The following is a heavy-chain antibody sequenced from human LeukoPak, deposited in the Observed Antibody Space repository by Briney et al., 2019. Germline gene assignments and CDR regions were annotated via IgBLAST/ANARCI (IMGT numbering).Heavy chain of an antibody. CDR3: ARDWAGSTYGYWYFDL. J-gene: IGHJ2*01. D-gene: IGHD3-10*01. Sequence: PSETLSLTCLVSGGSITGYNLSWIRLTAGKGLEWIGRIYTSGTTNYNPSFKSRVSVSISKSKNQFSLKVTSVTAADTAVYYCARDWAGSTYGYWYFDLWGRGTLVTVSS. V-gene: IGHV4-4*07. CDR1: GGSITGYN. CDR2: IYTSGTT.